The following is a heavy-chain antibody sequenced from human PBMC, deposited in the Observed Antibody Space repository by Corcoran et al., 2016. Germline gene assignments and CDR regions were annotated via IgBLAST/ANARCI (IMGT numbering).Heavy chain of an antibody. Sequence: EVHLVESGGVVVQPGGSLRLSCAISGLTFDDYAMHWVRQAPGKGLEWISLINWNDGRTFYADSVKGRFTISRDNSKDALYLQRNSLRVEDTALYYCVAAGAPQWLGEPGRYWGQGTLVTVSS. V-gene: IGHV3-43D*03. J-gene: IGHJ4*02. CDR1: GLTFDDYA. D-gene: IGHD6-19*01. CDR2: INWNDGRT. CDR3: VAAGAPQWLGEPGRY.